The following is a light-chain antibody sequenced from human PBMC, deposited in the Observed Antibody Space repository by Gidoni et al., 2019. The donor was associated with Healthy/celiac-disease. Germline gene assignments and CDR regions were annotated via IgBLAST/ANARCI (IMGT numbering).Light chain of an antibody. CDR2: WAS. CDR1: QSVLYSSNNKNY. V-gene: IGKV4-1*01. Sequence: DIVITQSPASLAVSLGERATINCKSSQSVLYSSNNKNYLAWYQQKPGQPPKLLIYWASTRESGVPDRFSGSGSGTDFTLTISSLQAEDVAVYYCQQYYSTPSFGQGTKVEIK. CDR3: QQYYSTPS. J-gene: IGKJ1*01.